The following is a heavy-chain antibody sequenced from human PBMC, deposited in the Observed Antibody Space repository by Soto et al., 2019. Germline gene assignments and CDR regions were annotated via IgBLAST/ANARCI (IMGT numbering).Heavy chain of an antibody. Sequence: GGSLRLSCAASGLTFSSYGMSWVRQAPGKGLEWVSGISGGGGSTYYADSVKGRFTVSRDNAKDTLYLQMISLRAGDTAVYYWATRRAPWCSSTDCYGLFNYGGQETLATVSS. CDR1: GLTFSSYG. J-gene: IGHJ4*02. V-gene: IGHV3-23*01. CDR2: ISGGGGST. D-gene: IGHD2-2*01. CDR3: ATRRAPWCSSTDCYGLFNY.